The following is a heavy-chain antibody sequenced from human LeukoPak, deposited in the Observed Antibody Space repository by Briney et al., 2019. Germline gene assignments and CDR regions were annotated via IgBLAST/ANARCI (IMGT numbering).Heavy chain of an antibody. CDR1: GYTFTGYY. D-gene: IGHD6-13*01. V-gene: IGHV1-2*02. Sequence: ASVKVSCKASGYTFTGYYMHWVRQAPGQGLEWVGWINPNSGGTNYAQKFQGRVTMTRDTSISTAYMELSRLRSDDTAVYYCARDSSSRKNNWFDPWGQGTLVTVSS. CDR2: INPNSGGT. J-gene: IGHJ5*02. CDR3: ARDSSSRKNNWFDP.